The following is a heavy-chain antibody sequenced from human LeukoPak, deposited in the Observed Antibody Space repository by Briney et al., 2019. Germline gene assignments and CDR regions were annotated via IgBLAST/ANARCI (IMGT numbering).Heavy chain of an antibody. CDR3: ARGGSGSYYLAYGGFDY. CDR1: GGSISSYY. J-gene: IGHJ4*02. Sequence: SESLSLTCTDSGGSISSYYWSWIRQPAGKGLEWIGRIYTSGSTNYNPSLKSRVTMSVDTSKNQFSLKLSSVTAADTAVYYCARGGSGSYYLAYGGFDYWGQGTLVTVSS. CDR2: IYTSGST. D-gene: IGHD3-10*01. V-gene: IGHV4-4*07.